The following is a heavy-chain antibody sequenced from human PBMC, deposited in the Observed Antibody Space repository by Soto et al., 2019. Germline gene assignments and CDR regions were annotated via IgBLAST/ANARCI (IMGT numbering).Heavy chain of an antibody. CDR2: ISTYNGNT. V-gene: IGHV1-18*01. Sequence: GASVKVSCKASGYPFTSHGITWVRQAPGQGLEWMGWISTYNGNTNYAQKLQGRVTLTTATSTSTAYMELRSLRSDDAAVYYCARGASCTSTSCYDYFHYGMDVWGQGTTVTVSS. CDR1: GYPFTSHG. J-gene: IGHJ6*02. D-gene: IGHD2-2*01. CDR3: ARGASCTSTSCYDYFHYGMDV.